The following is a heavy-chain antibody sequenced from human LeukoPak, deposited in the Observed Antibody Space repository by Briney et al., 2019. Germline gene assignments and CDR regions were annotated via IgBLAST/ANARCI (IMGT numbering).Heavy chain of an antibody. CDR2: ISWNSGSI. CDR1: GFTFSDFA. D-gene: IGHD3-22*01. Sequence: GGSLRLSCLASGFTFSDFAMNWVRQAPGKGPEWVSGISWNSGSIGYADSVKGRFTISRDNAKNSLYLQMNSLRAEDTALYYCAKEYDYDSSGFDYWGQGTLVTVSS. CDR3: AKEYDYDSSGFDY. V-gene: IGHV3-9*01. J-gene: IGHJ4*02.